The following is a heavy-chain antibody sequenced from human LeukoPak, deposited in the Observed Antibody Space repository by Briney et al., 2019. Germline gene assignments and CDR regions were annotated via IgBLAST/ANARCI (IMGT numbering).Heavy chain of an antibody. D-gene: IGHD2-21*01. CDR3: ATAVSYCGGDCYKSNY. Sequence: SVKVSCKASGFTFTSYDINWVRQAPGQGLEWMGGIIPILGTVNYAQKFQGRVTITTDESTSTAYMELSSLRSEDTAVYYCATAVSYCGGDCYKSNYWGQGTLVTVSS. CDR1: GFTFTSYD. CDR2: IIPILGTV. V-gene: IGHV1-69*05. J-gene: IGHJ4*02.